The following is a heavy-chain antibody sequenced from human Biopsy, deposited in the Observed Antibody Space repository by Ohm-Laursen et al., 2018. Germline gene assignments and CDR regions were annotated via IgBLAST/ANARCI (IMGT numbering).Heavy chain of an antibody. J-gene: IGHJ5*02. Sequence: ASVTASRQASGYTFTGYHVHWVRQAPGQGLEWMGWIDPKSGGTNYAQKFQGRVTMTRDTSISTAYVDLSSLRSADTAVYYRTRGGYYYDSLAYYYWFDPWGQGTLVTVSS. CDR3: TRGGYYYDSLAYYYWFDP. CDR2: IDPKSGGT. D-gene: IGHD3-22*01. CDR1: GYTFTGYH. V-gene: IGHV1-2*02.